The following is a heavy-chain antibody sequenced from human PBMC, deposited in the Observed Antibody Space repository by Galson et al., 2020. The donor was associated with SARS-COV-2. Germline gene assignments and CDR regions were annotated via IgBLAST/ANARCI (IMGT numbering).Heavy chain of an antibody. D-gene: IGHD4-17*01. CDR1: GGSMSNYY. Sequence: SETLSLTCTVSGGSMSNYYWSWLRKPPGKGLEWTGYVSYSGSTNYNPSLKSRVTMSVATSKNQFSLRLSSVTAADTATYYCAGDDLGVTTINGFVYWGQGTLVSVSS. CDR2: VSYSGST. J-gene: IGHJ4*02. V-gene: IGHV4-59*01. CDR3: AGDDLGVTTINGFVY.